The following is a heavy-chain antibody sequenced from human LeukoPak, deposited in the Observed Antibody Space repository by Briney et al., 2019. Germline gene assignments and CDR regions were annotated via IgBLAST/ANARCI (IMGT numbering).Heavy chain of an antibody. J-gene: IGHJ4*02. CDR1: GFTFSANP. CDR2: ISYDGSKK. V-gene: IGHV3-30*01. Sequence: GGSLRLSCAASGFTFSANPMHWVRQAPGKGLEWVAVISYDGSKKFYADSVKGRFTISRDNSKNTLYLQTNSLRVEDTAVYYCAKAWTYWGQGTLVTVSS. D-gene: IGHD1-1*01. CDR3: AKAWTY.